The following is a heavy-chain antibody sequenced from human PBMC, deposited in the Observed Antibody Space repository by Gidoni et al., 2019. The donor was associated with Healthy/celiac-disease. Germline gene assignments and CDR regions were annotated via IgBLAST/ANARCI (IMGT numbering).Heavy chain of an antibody. D-gene: IGHD2-2*01. Sequence: EVQLVESGGGLVQPGGSLRLSCAASGFTFSSYAMHWVRQAPGKGLEYVSAISSNGGSTYYANSVKGRFTISRDNSKNTLYLQMGSLRAEDMAVYYCARDPRRDPKGEYQLLKGPRWFDPWGQGTLVTVSS. V-gene: IGHV3-64*01. J-gene: IGHJ5*02. CDR3: ARDPRRDPKGEYQLLKGPRWFDP. CDR1: GFTFSSYA. CDR2: ISSNGGST.